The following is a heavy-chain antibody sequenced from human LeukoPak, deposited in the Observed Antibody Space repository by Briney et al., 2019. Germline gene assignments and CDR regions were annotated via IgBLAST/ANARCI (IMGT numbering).Heavy chain of an antibody. V-gene: IGHV3-23*01. CDR3: AKDPVYGSGQSHPSDY. D-gene: IGHD3-3*01. CDR2: VSGSGAHT. J-gene: IGHJ4*02. Sequence: GGSLRLSCAASGFTFSSYAVTWVRQAPGKGLQWVSAVSGSGAHTYYADSMKGRFTISRDNSKNTLFLQMNSLRGEDTAVYYCAKDPVYGSGQSHPSDYWGQGTLVTVSS. CDR1: GFTFSSYA.